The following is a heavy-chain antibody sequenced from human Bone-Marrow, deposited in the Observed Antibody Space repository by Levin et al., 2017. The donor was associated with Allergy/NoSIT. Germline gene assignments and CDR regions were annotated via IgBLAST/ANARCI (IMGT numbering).Heavy chain of an antibody. J-gene: IGHJ6*02. CDR2: IYSSGST. D-gene: IGHD2-2*01. V-gene: IGHV4-4*07. CDR3: ARAPYTRNYYYGLDV. CDR1: GDSIRSYY. Sequence: SQTLSLPCTVSGDSIRSYYWSWIRQSAGKGLEWIGRIYSSGSTNYSPSLKSRVTMSVDTSKNQFSLELSSVTAADTAVYYCARAPYTRNYYYGLDVWGQGTTVTVSS.